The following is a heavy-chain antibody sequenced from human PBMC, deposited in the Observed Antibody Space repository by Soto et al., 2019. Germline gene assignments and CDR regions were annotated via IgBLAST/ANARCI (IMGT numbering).Heavy chain of an antibody. CDR1: GITFSRNR. V-gene: IGHV3-74*03. CDR2: INTDKSTL. CDR3: VREPGSGYYYLDY. Sequence: GGSPSPSWAASGITFSRNRMHWVRQAPGKGLVWVSRINTDKSTLTYADSVEGRFTISRDDSKNSLYLQMNSLKTEDTAVYYCVREPGSGYYYLDYWGQGTLVTVSS. J-gene: IGHJ4*02. D-gene: IGHD3-22*01.